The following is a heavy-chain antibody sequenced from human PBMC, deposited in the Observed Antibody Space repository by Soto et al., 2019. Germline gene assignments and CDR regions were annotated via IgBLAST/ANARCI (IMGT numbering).Heavy chain of an antibody. Sequence: GGSLRLSCAASGFTFSRHGMSWVRQAPGKGLEWVSALTSSGGSTYYADSVKGRFTISRDNSKNTLYLQMNSLRAEDTAVYYCAKDRESSGWRAFDIWGQGTMVTVSS. CDR3: AKDRESSGWRAFDI. V-gene: IGHV3-23*01. D-gene: IGHD6-19*01. CDR2: LTSSGGST. CDR1: GFTFSRHG. J-gene: IGHJ3*02.